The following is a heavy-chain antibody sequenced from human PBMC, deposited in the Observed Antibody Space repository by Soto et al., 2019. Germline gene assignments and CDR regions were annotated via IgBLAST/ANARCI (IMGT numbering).Heavy chain of an antibody. CDR3: AKDGRILYYYYYGMDV. D-gene: IGHD2-15*01. CDR1: GFTFSSYG. V-gene: IGHV3-30*18. J-gene: IGHJ6*02. CDR2: ISYDGSNK. Sequence: QVQLVESGGGVVQPGRSLRLSCAASGFTFSSYGMHWVRQAPGKGLEWVAVISYDGSNKYYADSVKGRFTISRDNSKNTLYQQMNSLRAEDTAVYYCAKDGRILYYYYYGMDVWGQGTTVTVSS.